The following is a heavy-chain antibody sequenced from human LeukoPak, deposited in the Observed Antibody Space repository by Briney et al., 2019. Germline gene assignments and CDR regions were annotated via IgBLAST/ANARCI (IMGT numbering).Heavy chain of an antibody. Sequence: ASVKVSCKASGGTFSSYAISWVRQAPGQGLEWMGRIIPILGIANYAQKFQGRVTITADKSTSTAYMELSSLRSEDTAVYYCARDRLPTYYYDSSGYPLGYWGQGTLVTVSS. CDR2: IIPILGIA. CDR3: ARDRLPTYYYDSSGYPLGY. V-gene: IGHV1-69*04. J-gene: IGHJ4*02. CDR1: GGTFSSYA. D-gene: IGHD3-22*01.